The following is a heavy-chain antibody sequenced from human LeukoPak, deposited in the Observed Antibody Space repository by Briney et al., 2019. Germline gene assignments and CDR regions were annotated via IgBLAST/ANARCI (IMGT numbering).Heavy chain of an antibody. CDR2: IYYSGST. CDR3: ARSGSRGENYYYYGMDV. J-gene: IGHJ6*02. Sequence: PSETLSLTCTVSGGSISSSSYSWGWIRQPPGKGLEWIGSIYYSGSTYYNPSLKSRVTISVDTSKNQFSLKLSSVTAADTAVYYCARSGSRGENYYYYGMDVWGQGTTVTVSS. V-gene: IGHV4-39*07. D-gene: IGHD3-10*01. CDR1: GGSISSSSYS.